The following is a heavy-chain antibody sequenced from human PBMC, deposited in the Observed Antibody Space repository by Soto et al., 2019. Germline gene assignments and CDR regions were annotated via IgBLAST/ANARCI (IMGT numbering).Heavy chain of an antibody. Sequence: QVQLVQSGAEVKKPGASVKVSCKASGYTFTSYYMHWLRQAHGQGREWMGIINPSGGSTSYAQKFQGRVTMTRDTSTNTVYMELSSLRSEDTAVYYCARVAEDWFDPWGQGTLVTVSS. CDR3: ARVAEDWFDP. CDR1: GYTFTSYY. J-gene: IGHJ5*02. V-gene: IGHV1-46*01. CDR2: INPSGGST.